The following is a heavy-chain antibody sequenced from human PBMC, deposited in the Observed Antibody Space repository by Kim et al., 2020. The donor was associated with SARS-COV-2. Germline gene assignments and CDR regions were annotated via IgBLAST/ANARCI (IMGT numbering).Heavy chain of an antibody. J-gene: IGHJ3*02. Sequence: GGSLRLSCAASGFTFSSYAMSWVRQAPGKGLEWVSAISGSGGSTYYADSVKGRFTISRDNSKNTLYLQMNSLRAEDTAVYYCAKGSGAARPKEADAFDIWGQGTMVTVSS. CDR3: AKGSGAARPKEADAFDI. CDR1: GFTFSSYA. CDR2: ISGSGGST. D-gene: IGHD6-6*01. V-gene: IGHV3-23*01.